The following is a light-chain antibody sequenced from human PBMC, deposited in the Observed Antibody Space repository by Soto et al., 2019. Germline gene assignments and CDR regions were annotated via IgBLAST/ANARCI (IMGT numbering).Light chain of an antibody. CDR3: QQYVSSPFS. CDR1: QSVSSSY. J-gene: IGKJ3*01. V-gene: IGKV3-20*01. Sequence: DIVVTQSPGTLSLSPGERATLSCRASQSVSSSYLAWYQQKPGQAPRLLIYGASIRATGIPDRFSGSGSGTDFTLTISRLEPADFAVYYCQQYVSSPFSFGPGTKVVVK. CDR2: GAS.